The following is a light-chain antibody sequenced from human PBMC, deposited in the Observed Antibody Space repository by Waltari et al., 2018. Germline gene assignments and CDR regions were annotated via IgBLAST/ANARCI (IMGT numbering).Light chain of an antibody. CDR2: NDN. V-gene: IGLV3-21*03. J-gene: IGLJ1*01. Sequence: SYVLTQSPSMSVAPGKTARITCGGDGIGSKSVHWYQQKTGQAPVLVVHNDNDRPSGIPEGFSGANSGNTATLTISRVEAGDEADYYWQVWDSSSEHYVFGTGTRVTVL. CDR3: QVWDSSSEHYV. CDR1: GIGSKS.